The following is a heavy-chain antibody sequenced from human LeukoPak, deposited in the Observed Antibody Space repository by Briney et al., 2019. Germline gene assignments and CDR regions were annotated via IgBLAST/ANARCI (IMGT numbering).Heavy chain of an antibody. CDR1: GGSIISYY. CDR3: ARDQDIVVGYMDV. V-gene: IGHV4-59*01. Sequence: SETLSLTCTVSGGSIISYYWSWIRQPPGKGLEWIGYIYYSGSTNYNPSLKSRVTISVDTSKNQFSLKLSSVTAADTAVYYCARDQDIVVGYMDVWGKGTTVTVSS. J-gene: IGHJ6*03. CDR2: IYYSGST. D-gene: IGHD2-2*01.